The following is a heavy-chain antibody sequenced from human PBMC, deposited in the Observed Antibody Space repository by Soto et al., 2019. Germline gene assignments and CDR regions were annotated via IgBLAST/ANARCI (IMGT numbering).Heavy chain of an antibody. CDR2: VHYSGST. V-gene: IGHV4-39*01. J-gene: IGHJ4*02. D-gene: IGHD4-17*01. Sequence: KPSETLSLTCTVSCGSISGSSYYWGWIRQPPGKGLECIGSVHYSGSTDYSPSLKSRVTISVDTSKNQFSLKLTSVTAADTAVYFCASFSGAAYGDYGGGINYWGQGTLVTVSS. CDR1: CGSISGSSYY. CDR3: ASFSGAAYGDYGGGINY.